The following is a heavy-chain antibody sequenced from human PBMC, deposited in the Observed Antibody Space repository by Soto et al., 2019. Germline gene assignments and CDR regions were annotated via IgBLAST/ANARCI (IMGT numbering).Heavy chain of an antibody. CDR3: ARDRTLAAAAPRAEYFQH. V-gene: IGHV1-46*01. CDR1: GYTFTSYY. J-gene: IGHJ1*01. CDR2: INPSGGST. Sequence: QMQLVQSGAEVKKPGASVKVSCKASGYTFTSYYMHWVRQAPGQGLEWMGIINPSGGSTSYAQKFQGRVTMTRDTSTSTVYMELSSLRSEDTAVYYCARDRTLAAAAPRAEYFQHWGQGTLVTVSS. D-gene: IGHD6-13*01.